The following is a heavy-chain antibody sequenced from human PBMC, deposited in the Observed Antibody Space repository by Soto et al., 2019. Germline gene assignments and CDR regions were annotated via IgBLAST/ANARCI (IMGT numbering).Heavy chain of an antibody. CDR1: GYTFTSYG. CDR2: ISAYNGNT. V-gene: IGHV1-18*01. J-gene: IGHJ3*02. CDR3: ARVFYYDSSAEDAFDI. D-gene: IGHD3-22*01. Sequence: ASVKVSCKVSGYTFTSYGISWVRQAPGQGLEWMGWISAYNGNTNYAQKLQGRVTMTTDTSTSTAYMELRSLRSDDTAVYYCARVFYYDSSAEDAFDIWGKGTMVTVSS.